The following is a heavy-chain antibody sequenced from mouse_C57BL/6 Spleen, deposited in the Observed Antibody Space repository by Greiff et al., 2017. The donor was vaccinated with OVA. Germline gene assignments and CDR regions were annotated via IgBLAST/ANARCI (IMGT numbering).Heavy chain of an antibody. D-gene: IGHD1-1*01. CDR3: ARTTVVATNYFDY. CDR1: GYAFSSYW. J-gene: IGHJ2*01. V-gene: IGHV1-80*01. CDR2: IYPGDGDT. Sequence: VQLQQSGAELVKPGASVKISCKASGYAFSSYWMNWVKQRPGKGLEWIGQIYPGDGDTNYNGKFKGKAPLTADKSSSTAYMQLSSLTSEDSAVYFCARTTVVATNYFDYWGQGTTLTVSS.